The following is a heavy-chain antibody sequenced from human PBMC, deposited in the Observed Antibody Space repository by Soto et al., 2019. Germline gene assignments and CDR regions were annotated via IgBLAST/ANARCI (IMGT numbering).Heavy chain of an antibody. CDR2: ISYDGSNK. CDR1: GFTFSSYG. CDR3: ARLGPGAALDI. Sequence: GGSLRLSCAASGFTFSSYGMHWVRQAPGKGLEWVAVISYDGSNKYYADSVRGRFTISRDNSKNTLYLQMNSLRAEDTAVYYCARLGPGAALDIWGQGTMVTVSS. J-gene: IGHJ3*02. D-gene: IGHD7-27*01. V-gene: IGHV3-30*03.